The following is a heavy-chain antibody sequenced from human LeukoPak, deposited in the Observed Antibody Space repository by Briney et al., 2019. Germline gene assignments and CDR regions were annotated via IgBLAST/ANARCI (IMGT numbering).Heavy chain of an antibody. Sequence: SETLSLTCTVSGGSINSYYWSWIRQPPGKGLEWIGYIYNTGRTNYSPSLKSRVTISIDTSKNQFSLKLRSATAADTAVYYCARDPTIYGDPSGPDAFDIWGQGTMVTVSS. CDR1: GGSINSYY. J-gene: IGHJ3*02. CDR2: IYNTGRT. D-gene: IGHD4-17*01. CDR3: ARDPTIYGDPSGPDAFDI. V-gene: IGHV4-59*01.